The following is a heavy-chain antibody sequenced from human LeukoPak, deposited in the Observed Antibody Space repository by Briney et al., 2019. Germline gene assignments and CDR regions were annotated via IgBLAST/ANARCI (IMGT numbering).Heavy chain of an antibody. CDR1: GYTFTGYY. D-gene: IGHD5-24*01. Sequence: ASVKVSCKASGYTFTGYYMHWVRQAPGQGLEWMGWINPNSGGTNYAQKFQGRVTMTRDTSISTAYMELSRLRSDDTAVYYCARDDGYNPPPYFDYWGQGTLVTVSS. CDR2: INPNSGGT. V-gene: IGHV1-2*02. CDR3: ARDDGYNPPPYFDY. J-gene: IGHJ4*02.